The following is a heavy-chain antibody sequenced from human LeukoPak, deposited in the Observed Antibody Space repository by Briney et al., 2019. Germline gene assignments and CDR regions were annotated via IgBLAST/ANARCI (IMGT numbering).Heavy chain of an antibody. Sequence: GGSLRLSCAASGFTFTTYAMRWVRQAPGKGLEWVSDISDSGKTTYYADSVKGRFTISRDNSKNTLYLQINSLRAEDTAVYYCATLESSGWYFDYWGQGTLVTVSS. V-gene: IGHV3-23*01. D-gene: IGHD6-19*01. CDR2: ISDSGKTT. CDR1: GFTFTTYA. CDR3: ATLESSGWYFDY. J-gene: IGHJ4*02.